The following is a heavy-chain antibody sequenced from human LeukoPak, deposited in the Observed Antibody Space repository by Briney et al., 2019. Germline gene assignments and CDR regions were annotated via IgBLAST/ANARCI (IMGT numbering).Heavy chain of an antibody. CDR1: GFTFSSYA. CDR2: INHSGST. CDR3: ARGKVRIYYDSSGYYSPFDY. J-gene: IGHJ4*02. Sequence: PGGSLRLSCAASGFTFSSYAMHWIRQPPGKGLEWIGEINHSGSTNYNPSLKSRVTISVDTSKNQFSLKLSSVTAADTAVYYCARGKVRIYYDSSGYYSPFDYWGQGTLVTVSS. D-gene: IGHD3-22*01. V-gene: IGHV4-34*01.